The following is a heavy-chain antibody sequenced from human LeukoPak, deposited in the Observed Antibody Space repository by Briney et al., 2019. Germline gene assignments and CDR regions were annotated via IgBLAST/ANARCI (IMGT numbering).Heavy chain of an antibody. CDR1: GFTFSSYA. CDR3: ARGAYYYED. V-gene: IGHV3-23*01. Sequence: GGSLRLSCAASGFTFSSYAMTWVRQAPGKGLEWVSAISGSGGSTYYADSVKGRFTISRDNAKNSLYLQMNSLRAEDTAVYYCARGAYYYEDWGQGTLVTVSS. D-gene: IGHD3-22*01. J-gene: IGHJ4*02. CDR2: ISGSGGST.